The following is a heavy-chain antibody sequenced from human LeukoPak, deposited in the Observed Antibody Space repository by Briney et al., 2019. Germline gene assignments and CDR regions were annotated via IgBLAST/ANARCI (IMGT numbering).Heavy chain of an antibody. CDR2: INQDGSEK. J-gene: IGHJ4*02. CDR1: GFTFSNYW. V-gene: IGHV3-7*01. CDR3: ARDFQSAY. Sequence: GGSLRLSCTASGFTFSNYWMSWVRQAPGKGLEWVAYINQDGSEKNYVDSGKGRFTVSRDNGKNSLYLQMNSLRVEDTAVYYCARDFQSAYWGQGTLVTVSS.